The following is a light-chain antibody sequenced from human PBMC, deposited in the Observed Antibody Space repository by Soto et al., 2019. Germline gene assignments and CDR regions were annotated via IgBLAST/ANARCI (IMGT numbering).Light chain of an antibody. CDR2: GAS. J-gene: IGKJ1*01. Sequence: EFVLTQSPGTLSLSPGERATLSCRASQSVSSTYLAWYQHKPGQPPTLLIYGASSRVTGIPDRFSGSGSGTDFTLTISRLEPEDFAVYYCQQYGSSSTWTFGQGTKVEIK. CDR1: QSVSSTY. CDR3: QQYGSSSTWT. V-gene: IGKV3-20*01.